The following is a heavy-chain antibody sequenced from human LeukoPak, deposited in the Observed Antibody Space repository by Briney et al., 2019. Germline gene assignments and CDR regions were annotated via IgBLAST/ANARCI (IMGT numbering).Heavy chain of an antibody. CDR3: AKDRKGLRGGYGGFDY. J-gene: IGHJ4*02. CDR1: GFTFTSYD. CDR2: ISGSGGST. D-gene: IGHD5-24*01. V-gene: IGHV3-23*01. Sequence: PGGSLRLSCAASGFTFTSYDMHWVRQATGKGLEWVSAISGSGGSTYYADSVKGRFTISRDNSKNTLYLQMNSLRAEDTAVYYCAKDRKGLRGGYGGFDYWGQGTLVTVSS.